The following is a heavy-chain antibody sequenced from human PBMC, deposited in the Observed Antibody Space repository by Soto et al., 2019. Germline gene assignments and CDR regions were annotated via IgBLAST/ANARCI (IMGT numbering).Heavy chain of an antibody. J-gene: IGHJ4*02. CDR2: ISYDGNNK. CDR3: AKPVYNWNDGFFHY. V-gene: IGHV3-30*18. D-gene: IGHD1-1*01. CDR1: GFTFSSYG. Sequence: QVQLVESGGGVVQPGRSLRLSCAASGFTFSSYGLHWVRQAPGKGLEWVAVISYDGNNKYYADSVKGRFAISRDNSKNTLYLQMNSLTAEDTAVYYGAKPVYNWNDGFFHYWGQGILVTFSS.